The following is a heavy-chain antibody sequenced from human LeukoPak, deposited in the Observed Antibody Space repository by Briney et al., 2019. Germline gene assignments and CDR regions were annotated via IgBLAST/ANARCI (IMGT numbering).Heavy chain of an antibody. CDR2: IYYSGST. D-gene: IGHD4-17*01. J-gene: IGHJ5*02. CDR3: ARDYGDYPWDWFDP. CDR1: GGSISSYY. Sequence: PSETLSLTCTVSGGSISSYYWSWIRQPPAKGLEWIGYIYYSGSTNYNPSPKSRVTISVDTSKNQFSLKLSSVTAADTAVYYCARDYGDYPWDWFDPWGQGTLVTVSS. V-gene: IGHV4-59*01.